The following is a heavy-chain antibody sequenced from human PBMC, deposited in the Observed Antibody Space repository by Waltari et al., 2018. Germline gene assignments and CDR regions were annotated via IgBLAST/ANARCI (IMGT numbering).Heavy chain of an antibody. D-gene: IGHD1-26*01. Sequence: QVQLVQSGAEVKKPGASVKVSCKASGYTFTSYGISWVRQAPGQGLEWMGWISAYNGNTNYAQKFQGRVTITADKSTSTAYMELSSLRSEDTAVYYCASRATVDADYWGQGTLVTVSS. CDR3: ASRATVDADY. V-gene: IGHV1-18*01. CDR2: ISAYNGNT. J-gene: IGHJ4*02. CDR1: GYTFTSYG.